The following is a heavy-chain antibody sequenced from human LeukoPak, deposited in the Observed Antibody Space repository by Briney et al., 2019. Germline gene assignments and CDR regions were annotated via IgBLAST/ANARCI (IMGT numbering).Heavy chain of an antibody. V-gene: IGHV3-23*01. CDR2: ISGGST. CDR1: PFTFSCYA. D-gene: IGHD3-10*01. CDR3: ARYGSGRYLDY. J-gene: IGHJ4*02. Sequence: GGSVSLSCAASPFTFSCYAMSWVRHAPRQGLGWVSAISGGSTYYADSVQGRFTISRDNSKNTLYLQMDSLRAEDTAIYYCARYGSGRYLDYWGQGTLVTVSS.